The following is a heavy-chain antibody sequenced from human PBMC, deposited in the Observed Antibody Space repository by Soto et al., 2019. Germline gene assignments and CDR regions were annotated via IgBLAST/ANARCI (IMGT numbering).Heavy chain of an antibody. Sequence: QVQLQESGPGLVKPSQTLSLTCTVSGGSISSGGYYWSWIRQHPGKGLEWIGYIYYSGSTYYNPSLKSRVTISVDTSKNPFSLKLSSVTAADTAVYYCARDRRVYGSGKEYFDYWGQGTLVTVSS. D-gene: IGHD3-10*01. CDR1: GGSISSGGYY. CDR3: ARDRRVYGSGKEYFDY. V-gene: IGHV4-31*03. J-gene: IGHJ4*02. CDR2: IYYSGST.